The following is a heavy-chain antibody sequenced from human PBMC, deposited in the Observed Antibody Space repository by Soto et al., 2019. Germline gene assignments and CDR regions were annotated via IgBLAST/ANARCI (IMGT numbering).Heavy chain of an antibody. CDR2: ISSNGGST. J-gene: IGHJ6*03. D-gene: IGHD6-13*01. CDR3: ARSIDRIAPYYYYVDV. Sequence: PGGSLRLSCAASGFTFSSYAMHWVRQAPGKGLEYVSAISSNGGSTYYANSVKGRFTISRDNSKNTLYLQMGSLRAEDMAVYYCARSIDRIAPYYYYVDVWGKGTTVTVSS. CDR1: GFTFSSYA. V-gene: IGHV3-64*01.